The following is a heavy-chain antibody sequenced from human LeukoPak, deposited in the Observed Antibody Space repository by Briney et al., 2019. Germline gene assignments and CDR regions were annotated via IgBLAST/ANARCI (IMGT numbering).Heavy chain of an antibody. J-gene: IGHJ4*02. D-gene: IGHD4-17*01. Sequence: PGGSLRLSCAASGFSFSRYAINWVRQVPGKGLEWVSAISGSGGTTYYADSVKGRFTISRDNSENTLYLQMNSLRAEDTAIYYCAKVATVTTYALADYWGQGTLVTVSS. CDR1: GFSFSRYA. CDR2: ISGSGGTT. CDR3: AKVATVTTYALADY. V-gene: IGHV3-23*01.